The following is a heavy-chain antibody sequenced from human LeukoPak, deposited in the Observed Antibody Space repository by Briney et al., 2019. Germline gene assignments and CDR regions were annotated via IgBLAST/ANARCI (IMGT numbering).Heavy chain of an antibody. V-gene: IGHV4-39*01. Sequence: SETLSLTCTVSGGSISSSSYYWGWIRQPPGKGLEWIGSIYYSGSTYYNPSLKSRVTISVDTSKNQFSLKLSSVTAADTAVYYCARVAKRGYSYGPRVNRWGIFDYWGQGTLVTVSS. J-gene: IGHJ4*02. CDR2: IYYSGST. CDR1: GGSISSSSYY. CDR3: ARVAKRGYSYGPRVNRWGIFDY. D-gene: IGHD5-18*01.